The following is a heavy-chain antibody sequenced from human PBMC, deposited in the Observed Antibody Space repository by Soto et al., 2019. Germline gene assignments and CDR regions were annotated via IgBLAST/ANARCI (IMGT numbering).Heavy chain of an antibody. D-gene: IGHD2-21*02. CDR1: GFSLSTSGVG. J-gene: IGHJ6*02. CDR2: IYWDDDK. Sequence: QITLKESGPTLVRPTQTLTLTCTFSGFSLSTSGVGVGWIRQPPGKALEWLALIYWDDDKRYSPSLKSRLTITKDTSKNQVVLTMTNMDPVDTATYSCAHSRCGGDCLQSYSSHYYYGMDVWGQGTTVTVSS. CDR3: AHSRCGGDCLQSYSSHYYYGMDV. V-gene: IGHV2-5*02.